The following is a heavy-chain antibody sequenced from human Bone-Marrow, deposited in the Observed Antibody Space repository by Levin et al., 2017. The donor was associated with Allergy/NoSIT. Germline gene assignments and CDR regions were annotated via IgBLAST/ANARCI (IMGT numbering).Heavy chain of an antibody. Sequence: LSLTCAASGFTFRSYAMSWVRQAPGKGLEWVSTISGSGGSTSTADSVKGRFTISRDNSKNTLYLQMSSLRAEDTAVSYCATSLSNHGMGFGTPFDYWGQGTLVTVSS. D-gene: IGHD3-10*01. J-gene: IGHJ4*02. CDR3: ATSLSNHGMGFGTPFDY. CDR1: GFTFRSYA. V-gene: IGHV3-23*01. CDR2: ISGSGGST.